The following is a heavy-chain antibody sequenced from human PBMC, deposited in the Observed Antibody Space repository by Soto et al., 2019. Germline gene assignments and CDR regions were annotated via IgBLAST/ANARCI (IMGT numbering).Heavy chain of an antibody. CDR2: ISYDGSNK. CDR3: ARDHRAYITVTYYYYGMDV. J-gene: IGHJ6*02. CDR1: GFTFSSYA. V-gene: IGHV3-30-3*01. Sequence: PGGSLRLSCAASGFTFSSYAMHWVRQAPGKGLEWVAVISYDGSNKYYADSVKGRFTISRDNSKNTLYLQMNSLRAEDTAVYYCARDHRAYITVTYYYYGMDVWGQGTTVTVSS. D-gene: IGHD4-4*01.